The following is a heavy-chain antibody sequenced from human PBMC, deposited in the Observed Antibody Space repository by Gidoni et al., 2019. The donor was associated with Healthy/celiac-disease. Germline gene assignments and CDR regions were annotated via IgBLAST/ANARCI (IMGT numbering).Heavy chain of an antibody. CDR3: ARDGYDFWSGYYTSTPYYFDY. CDR2: ISYDGSNK. CDR1: GSTSISYV. V-gene: IGHV3-30-3*01. Sequence: QVQLVESGGGAVQPGRSLRLSCPASGSTSISYVMHWVRQSPGKGLEWVAVISYDGSNKSYADSVKDRFTISRDNSKNTLYLQMNSLGAEDTAVYYCARDGYDFWSGYYTSTPYYFDYWGQGTLVTVSS. D-gene: IGHD3-3*01. J-gene: IGHJ4*02.